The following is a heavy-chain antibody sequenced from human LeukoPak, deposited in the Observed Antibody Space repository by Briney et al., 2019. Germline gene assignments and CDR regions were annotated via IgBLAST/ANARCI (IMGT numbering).Heavy chain of an antibody. CDR2: ISSSGSTI. D-gene: IGHD3-9*01. CDR3: ARDYSASYYDILTGRYNWFGP. CDR1: GFTFSDYY. Sequence: PGGSLRLSCAASGFTFSDYYMSWIRQAPGKRLEWVSYISSSGSTIYYADSVKGRFTISRDNAKNSLYLQMNSLRAEDTAVYYCARDYSASYYDILTGRYNWFGPWGQGTLVTVSS. V-gene: IGHV3-11*04. J-gene: IGHJ5*02.